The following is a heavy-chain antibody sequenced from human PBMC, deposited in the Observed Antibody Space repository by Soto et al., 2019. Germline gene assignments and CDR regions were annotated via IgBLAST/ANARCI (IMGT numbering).Heavy chain of an antibody. CDR2: IYYSGST. CDR1: GGSISSGGYY. V-gene: IGHV4-31*03. D-gene: IGHD5-12*01. J-gene: IGHJ5*02. CDR3: ARGGLNSGYDP. Sequence: SETLSLTCTVSGGSISSGGYYWSWIRQHPGKGLEWIGYIYYSGSTYYNPSLKSRVTISVDTSKNQFSLKLSSVTAADTAVYYCARGGLNSGYDPWGQGTLVTVSS.